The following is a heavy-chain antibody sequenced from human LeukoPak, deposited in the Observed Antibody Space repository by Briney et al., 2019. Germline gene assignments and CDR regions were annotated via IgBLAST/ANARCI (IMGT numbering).Heavy chain of an antibody. D-gene: IGHD3-10*01. CDR1: GYSISSGYY. CDR2: IYHSGST. J-gene: IGHJ4*02. Sequence: PSETLSLTCTVSGYSISSGYYWGWIRQPPGKGLEWIGSIYHSGSTYYNPSLKSRVAISVDTSKNQFSLKLSSVTAADTAVYYCARDRGRGVIPRYFDYWGQGTLVTVSS. CDR3: ARDRGRGVIPRYFDY. V-gene: IGHV4-38-2*02.